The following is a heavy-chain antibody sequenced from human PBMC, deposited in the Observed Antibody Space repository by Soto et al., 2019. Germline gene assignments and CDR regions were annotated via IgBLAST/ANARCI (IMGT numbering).Heavy chain of an antibody. V-gene: IGHV4-39*01. CDR3: ATDTGLLGFYYGMDV. J-gene: IGHJ6*02. Sequence: PSETLSLTCTVSGGSISSSSYYWGWIRQPPGKGLEWIGSIYYSGSTYYNPSLKSRVTISVDTSKNQFSLKLSSVTAADTAVYYCATDTGLLGFYYGMDVWGQGTTVTVSS. CDR2: IYYSGST. D-gene: IGHD3-16*01. CDR1: GGSISSSSYY.